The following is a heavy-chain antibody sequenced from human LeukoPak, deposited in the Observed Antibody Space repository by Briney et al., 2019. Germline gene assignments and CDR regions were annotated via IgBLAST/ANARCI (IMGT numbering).Heavy chain of an antibody. J-gene: IGHJ4*02. CDR1: GFTVSSNY. Sequence: GGSLRLTCAASGFTVSSNYMSWVRQAPGKGLEWVSVIYSGGSTYYADSVKGRFTISRDNSKNTLYLQMNSLRAEDTAVYYCARGSGWFYFDYWGQGTLVTVSS. D-gene: IGHD6-19*01. CDR2: IYSGGST. CDR3: ARGSGWFYFDY. V-gene: IGHV3-66*01.